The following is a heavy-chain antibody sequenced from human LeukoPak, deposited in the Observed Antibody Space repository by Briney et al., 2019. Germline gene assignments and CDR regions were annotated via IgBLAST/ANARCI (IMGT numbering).Heavy chain of an antibody. J-gene: IGHJ4*02. CDR2: INPSGGST. D-gene: IGHD3-10*01. V-gene: IGHV1-46*01. CDR3: ARGQGVIAYFDY. CDR1: GYTFTSYY. Sequence: ASVNDSCKASGYTFTSYYMHWVRQAPGQGLEWMGIINPSGGSTSYAQKFQGRVTMTRDTSTSTVYMELSSLRSEDTAVYYCARGQGVIAYFDYWGQGTLVTVSS.